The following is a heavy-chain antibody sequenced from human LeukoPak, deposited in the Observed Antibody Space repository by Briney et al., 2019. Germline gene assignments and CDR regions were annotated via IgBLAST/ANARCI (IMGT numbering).Heavy chain of an antibody. V-gene: IGHV4-61*01. D-gene: IGHD3-16*01. CDR3: ARTGMGEYYFDY. J-gene: IGHJ4*02. CDR2: IYYSGST. Sequence: SETLSLTCTVSGGSISSGSYYWSWIRQPPGKGLEWIGYIYYSGSTNYNPSLKSRVTISVDTSKNQFSLKLSSVTAADTAVYYCARTGMGEYYFDYWGQGTLVTVSS. CDR1: GGSISSGSYY.